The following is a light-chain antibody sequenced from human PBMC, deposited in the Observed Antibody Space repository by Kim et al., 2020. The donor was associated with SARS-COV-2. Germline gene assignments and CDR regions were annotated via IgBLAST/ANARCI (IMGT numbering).Light chain of an antibody. J-gene: IGKJ5*01. CDR2: SAS. CDR3: QQRYSTPIT. V-gene: IGKV1-39*01. CDR1: QSISSY. Sequence: ASVGDRVTITCRASQSISSYLTWYQQKPGKAPTLLIYSASTLQSGIPSMFSGIGSGTDFTLTISSLQPEDFATYYCQQRYSTPITFGQGTRLEIK.